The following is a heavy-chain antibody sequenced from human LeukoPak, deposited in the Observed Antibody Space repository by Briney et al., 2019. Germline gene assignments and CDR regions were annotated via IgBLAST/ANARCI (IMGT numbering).Heavy chain of an antibody. V-gene: IGHV4-31*03. D-gene: IGHD4-17*01. Sequence: SETLSLTCTVTGGSISSGGYYWSWIRQHPGKGLEWIGYIYYSGSTYYNPSLKSRVTISVDTSKNQFSLKLSSVTAADTAVYYCARGDGDYYFDYWGQGTLVTVSS. CDR3: ARGDGDYYFDY. CDR2: IYYSGST. J-gene: IGHJ4*02. CDR1: GGSISSGGYY.